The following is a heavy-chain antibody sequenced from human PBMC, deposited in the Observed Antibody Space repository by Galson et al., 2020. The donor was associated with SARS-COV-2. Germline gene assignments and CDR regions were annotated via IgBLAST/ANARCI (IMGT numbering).Heavy chain of an antibody. V-gene: IGHV2-70*11. J-gene: IGHJ4*02. CDR1: GFSLSTSGMC. Sequence: SGPTLVKPTQTLTLTCTFSGFSLSTSGMCVSWIPQPPGKALEWLARIDWDGDKHYSTSLKTRFTISKDTAKNQVVLIMTNMDPVDTATYYCARTWITRTASRTFDYWGQGTLVTVSS. CDR2: IDWDGDK. CDR3: ARTWITRTASRTFDY. D-gene: IGHD3-10*01.